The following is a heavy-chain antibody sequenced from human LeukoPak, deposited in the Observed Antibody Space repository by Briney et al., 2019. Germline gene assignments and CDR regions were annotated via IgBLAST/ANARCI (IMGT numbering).Heavy chain of an antibody. D-gene: IGHD2-2*01. CDR3: ARGVPVAIYYYDY. V-gene: IGHV3-7*01. J-gene: IGHJ4*02. CDR2: INHNGNVN. Sequence: GGSLRLSCAASGFTFSSYWMNWARQAPGKGLEWVASINHNGNVNYYVDSVKGRFTISRDNAKTSLYLQLDSLRAEDTAVYYCARGVPVAIYYYDYWGQGALVTVSS. CDR1: GFTFSSYW.